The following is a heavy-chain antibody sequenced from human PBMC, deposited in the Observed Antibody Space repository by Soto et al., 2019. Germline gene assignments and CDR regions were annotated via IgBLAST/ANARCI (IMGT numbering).Heavy chain of an antibody. V-gene: IGHV3-33*01. CDR3: ARGRLGYCSSTSCLARWFDP. CDR2: IWYDGSNK. CDR1: GFTFSSYG. J-gene: IGHJ5*02. Sequence: GGSLRLSCAASGFTFSSYGMHWVRQAPGKGLEWVAVIWYDGSNKYYADSVKGRFTISRDNSKNTLYLQMNSLRAEDTAVYYCARGRLGYCSSTSCLARWFDPWGQGTLVTVSS. D-gene: IGHD2-2*01.